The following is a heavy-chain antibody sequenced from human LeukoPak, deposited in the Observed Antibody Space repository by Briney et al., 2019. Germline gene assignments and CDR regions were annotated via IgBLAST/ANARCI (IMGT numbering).Heavy chain of an antibody. CDR3: ASLPLYNWNLVY. D-gene: IGHD1-20*01. Sequence: GGSLRLSCAASGFTFSSYGMHWVRQAPGQGLEWMGWINPNSGGTNYAQKFQGRVTVTRDTSISTAYMELSRLRSDDTAVYYCASLPLYNWNLVYWGQGTLVTVSS. V-gene: IGHV1-2*02. CDR2: INPNSGGT. J-gene: IGHJ4*02. CDR1: GFTFSSYG.